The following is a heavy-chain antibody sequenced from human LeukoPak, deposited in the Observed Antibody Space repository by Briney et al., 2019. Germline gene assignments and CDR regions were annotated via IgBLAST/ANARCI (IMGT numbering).Heavy chain of an antibody. D-gene: IGHD1-26*01. CDR3: ARRVDSYWFFDY. Sequence: GESLKISCKGSGYSFTNYWIGWVRQMPGKGLEWMGIIYPGDSDTRYIPSFQGQVTISADKSINTAYLQWSSLQPSDTAMYYCARRVDSYWFFDYWGQGTLVTVSS. V-gene: IGHV5-51*01. CDR2: IYPGDSDT. J-gene: IGHJ4*02. CDR1: GYSFTNYW.